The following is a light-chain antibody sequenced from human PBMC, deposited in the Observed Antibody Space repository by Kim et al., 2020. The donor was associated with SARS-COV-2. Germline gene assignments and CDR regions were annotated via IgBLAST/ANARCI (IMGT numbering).Light chain of an antibody. J-gene: IGKJ5*01. CDR1: QGISNY. Sequence: ASVGDRVTITCRASQGISNYLAWFQQKPGKVPNRLIYGASNLQSGVPSRFSGSGSGTEFTLTISSLQPEDFATYYCLQHDSFPITFGQGTRLEIK. V-gene: IGKV1-17*03. CDR2: GAS. CDR3: LQHDSFPIT.